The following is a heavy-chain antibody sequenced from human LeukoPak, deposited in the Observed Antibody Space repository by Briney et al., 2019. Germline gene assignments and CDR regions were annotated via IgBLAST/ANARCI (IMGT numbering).Heavy chain of an antibody. CDR2: IKEDGSEK. V-gene: IGHV3-7*01. CDR3: ARERYLDV. CDR1: GFTFSSYW. Sequence: GGSLRLSCAASGFTFSSYWMSWVRQAPGKGLEWVANIKEDGSEKCYVDSVKGRFTISRDNAKSSVSLQMNSLRAEDTAVYYCARERYLDVWGKGTTVTVSS. J-gene: IGHJ6*03.